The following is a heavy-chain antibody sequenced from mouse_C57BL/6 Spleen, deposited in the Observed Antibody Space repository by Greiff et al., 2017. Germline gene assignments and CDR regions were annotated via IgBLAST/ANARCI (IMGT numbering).Heavy chain of an antibody. V-gene: IGHV1-85*01. Sequence: QVQLQQSGPELVKPGASVKLSCKASGYTFTSYDINWVKQRPGQGLEWIGWIYPRDGSTKYNEKFKGKATLTVDTSSSTAYMELHSLTSEDSAVYFYAATTVVPYYYAMDYWGQGTSVTVSS. CDR1: GYTFTSYD. CDR2: IYPRDGST. CDR3: AATTVVPYYYAMDY. J-gene: IGHJ4*01. D-gene: IGHD1-1*01.